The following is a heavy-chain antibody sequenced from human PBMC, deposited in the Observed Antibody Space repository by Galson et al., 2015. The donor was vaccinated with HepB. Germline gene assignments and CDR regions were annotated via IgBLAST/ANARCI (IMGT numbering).Heavy chain of an antibody. V-gene: IGHV1-58*01. Sequence: SVKVSCKASGFTFTSSAVQWVRQARGQRLEWIGWIVVGSGNTNYAQKFQERVTITRDMSTSTAYMELSSLRSEDTAVYYCAADSIVAVAGTGQDYYYYGMDVWGQGTTVTVSS. CDR2: IVVGSGNT. CDR1: GFTFTSSA. D-gene: IGHD6-19*01. J-gene: IGHJ6*02. CDR3: AADSIVAVAGTGQDYYYYGMDV.